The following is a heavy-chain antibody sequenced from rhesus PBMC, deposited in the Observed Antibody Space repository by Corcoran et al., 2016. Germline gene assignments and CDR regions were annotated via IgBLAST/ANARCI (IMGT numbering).Heavy chain of an antibody. CDR1: GCSISGYY. CDR3: AGTTVAACRDY. D-gene: IGHD4-29*01. J-gene: IGHJ6*01. CDR2: ITYSGSI. Sequence: QVQLQESGPGLVNPSETLSLTCAVAGCSISGYYWSWIRRAPGKGLEWTGYITYSGSIRADPAVKSAVTISRDTYKNQFTLTLTSGTAGAMALYHFAGTTVAACRDYWGQGVVVTV. V-gene: IGHV4-122*02.